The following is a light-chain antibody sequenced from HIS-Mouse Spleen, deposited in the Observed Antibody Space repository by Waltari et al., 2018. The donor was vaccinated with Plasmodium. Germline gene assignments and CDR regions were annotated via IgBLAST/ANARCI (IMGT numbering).Light chain of an antibody. J-gene: IGKJ3*01. Sequence: EIVMTQSPATLSVSPGERVTLSCRASQGVSSNLAWYQQKPGQAPRLLIYGASTRATGIPARFSGSGSGTEFTLTISSLQSEDFAVYYCQQYNNWSFTFGPGTKVDIK. CDR2: GAS. V-gene: IGKV3-15*01. CDR1: QGVSSN. CDR3: QQYNNWSFT.